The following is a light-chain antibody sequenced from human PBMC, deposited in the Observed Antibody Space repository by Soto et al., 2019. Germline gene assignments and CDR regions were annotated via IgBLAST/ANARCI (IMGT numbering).Light chain of an antibody. CDR1: SSNIGSNY. V-gene: IGLV1-47*01. CDR2: RNN. CDR3: AAWDDSLSGDVV. Sequence: QSVLTQPPSASGTPGQRVTISCSGSSSNIGSNYVYWYPQLPGTAPKLLIYRNNQRPSGVPDRFSGSKSGTSASLAISGLRSEDEADYYCAAWDDSLSGDVVFGGGTKVTVL. J-gene: IGLJ2*01.